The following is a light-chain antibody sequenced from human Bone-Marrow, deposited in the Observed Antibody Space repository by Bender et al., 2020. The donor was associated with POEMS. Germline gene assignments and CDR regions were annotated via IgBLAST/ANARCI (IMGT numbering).Light chain of an antibody. CDR1: DLGDKY. CDR2: VDD. V-gene: IGLV3-1*01. J-gene: IGLJ2*01. CDR3: QAWDRYTRI. Sequence: SYELTQPPSVSVSPGQTATISCSGDDLGDKYISWYQQKTGQSPVLVIYVDDKRSSGIPERFSGSNSGNTATLTISGAQAMDEADYYCQAWDRYTRIFGGGTKVTVL.